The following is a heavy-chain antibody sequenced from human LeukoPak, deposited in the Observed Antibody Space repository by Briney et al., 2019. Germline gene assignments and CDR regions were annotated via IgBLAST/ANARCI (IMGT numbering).Heavy chain of an antibody. V-gene: IGHV4-4*08. CDR1: GGSISGYY. D-gene: IGHD3-9*01. CDR2: IYTSGST. Sequence: SETLSLTCTVSGGSISGYYWSWIRQPPGKGLEWIGRIYTSGSTNYNPSLKSRVTISVDTSKNQFSLKLSSVTAADTAVYYCARAVSFVGTRYFDWPIPSDWFDPWGQGTLVTVSS. J-gene: IGHJ5*02. CDR3: ARAVSFVGTRYFDWPIPSDWFDP.